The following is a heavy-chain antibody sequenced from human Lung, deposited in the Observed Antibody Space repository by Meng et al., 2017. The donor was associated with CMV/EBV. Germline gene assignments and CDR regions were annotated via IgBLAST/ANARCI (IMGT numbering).Heavy chain of an antibody. D-gene: IGHD2-15*01. V-gene: IGHV3-74*01. CDR1: GFTFSTYW. CDR3: VRDGKYCSSGTCDYYIRDL. J-gene: IGHJ6*02. Sequence: GGSLRLXXAASGFTFSTYWMHWVRQTPGTGLVWVSRINSDGSTTTYADSVKGRFTISRDNAKNTLYLQMSSLRAEDSAVHYCVRDGKYCSSGTCDYYIRDLWGQGTXVTVSS. CDR2: INSDGSTT.